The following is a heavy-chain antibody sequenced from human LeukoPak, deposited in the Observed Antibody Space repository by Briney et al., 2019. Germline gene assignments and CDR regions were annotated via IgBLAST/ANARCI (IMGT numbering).Heavy chain of an antibody. CDR3: ARDPTILGVVTTYYFDY. CDR2: ISSSGSTI. D-gene: IGHD3-3*01. CDR1: GFTFSSYE. Sequence: GGSLRLSCAASGFTFSSYEMNWVRQAPGKGLEWVSYISSSGSTIYYADSVKGRFTISRDNAKNSLYLQMNSLRAEDTAVYYCARDPTILGVVTTYYFDYWGQGTLVTVSS. J-gene: IGHJ4*02. V-gene: IGHV3-48*03.